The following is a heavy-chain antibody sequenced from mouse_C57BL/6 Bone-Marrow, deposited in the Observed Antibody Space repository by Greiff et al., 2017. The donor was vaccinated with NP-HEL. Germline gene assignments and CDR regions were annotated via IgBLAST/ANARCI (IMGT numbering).Heavy chain of an antibody. J-gene: IGHJ3*01. D-gene: IGHD2-3*01. Sequence: QVQLQQSGAELVRPGTSVKVSCKASGYAFTNYLIEWVKQRPGQGLEWIGVINPGSGGTNYNEKFKGKATLTADKSSSTAYMQLSSLTSEDSAVYFCARWTYDGYYRRAWFAYWGQGTLVTVSA. V-gene: IGHV1-54*01. CDR3: ARWTYDGYYRRAWFAY. CDR1: GYAFTNYL. CDR2: INPGSGGT.